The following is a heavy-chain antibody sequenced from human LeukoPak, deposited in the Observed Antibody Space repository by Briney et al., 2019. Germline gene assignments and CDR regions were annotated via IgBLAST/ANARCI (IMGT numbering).Heavy chain of an antibody. Sequence: GGSLRLSCAASGFTFSSYGMTWVRQAPGQGLEWVSSISGSGDRTYYADSVKGRFTISRDNSRNTLYLQMNSLRAEDTAVYFCAKVSSYYDFWSGYLHYWGQGTLVTVAS. CDR1: GFTFSSYG. CDR3: AKVSSYYDFWSGYLHY. J-gene: IGHJ4*02. D-gene: IGHD3-3*01. V-gene: IGHV3-23*01. CDR2: ISGSGDRT.